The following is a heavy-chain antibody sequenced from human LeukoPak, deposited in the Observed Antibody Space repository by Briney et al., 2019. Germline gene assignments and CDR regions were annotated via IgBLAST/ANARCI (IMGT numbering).Heavy chain of an antibody. CDR2: INHSGST. D-gene: IGHD6-13*01. J-gene: IGHJ4*02. CDR3: ARVPYSSSWYEKFDY. V-gene: IGHV4-34*01. Sequence: SETLSLTCAVYGGSFSGYYWSWIRQPPGKGLEWIGEINHSGSTNYNPSLKGRVTISVDTSKNQFSLKLSSVTAADTAVYYCARVPYSSSWYEKFDYWGQGTLVTVSS. CDR1: GGSFSGYY.